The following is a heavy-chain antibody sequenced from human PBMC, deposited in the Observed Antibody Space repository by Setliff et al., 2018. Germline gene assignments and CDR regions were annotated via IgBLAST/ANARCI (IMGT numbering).Heavy chain of an antibody. CDR1: GYTFTSYG. V-gene: IGHV1-18*01. J-gene: IGHJ6*02. CDR3: AYGMDV. CDR2: ISAYNGNT. Sequence: ASVKVSCKASGYTFTSYGISWVRQAPGQGLEWMGWISAYNGNTKYAQKFQGRVTITADKSTSTAYMELSSLRSEDTAVYYCAYGMDVWGQGTTVTVSS.